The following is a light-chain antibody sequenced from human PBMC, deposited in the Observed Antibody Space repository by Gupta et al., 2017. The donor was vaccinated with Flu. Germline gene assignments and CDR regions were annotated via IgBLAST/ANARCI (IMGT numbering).Light chain of an antibody. V-gene: IGLV2-23*01. J-gene: IGLJ1*01. CDR1: SSDVGSTNL. CDR3: CSYAGRTTYV. CDR2: KGT. Sequence: HSALTQPASVSVSPGQSTTISCTGTSSDVGSTNLFSWYQQHPGKAPKLMIYKGTNRPPGVSNRFSGSKSGNTAALTISGLQAEDEADYYCCSYAGRTTYVFGTGTKVTVL.